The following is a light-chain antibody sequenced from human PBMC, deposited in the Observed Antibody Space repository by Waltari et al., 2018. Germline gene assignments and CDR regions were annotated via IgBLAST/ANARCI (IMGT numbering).Light chain of an antibody. Sequence: QSALTQPPSASGSPGQSVTISCTGTSGHVGTYAHVSWYQQYPGKPPRVLIYEVTKRPSGVPGRFSGSKSGNTASLTVSGLQAEDEASYYCGSYADSSTFLFGGGTKLTVL. V-gene: IGLV2-8*01. CDR2: EVT. CDR3: GSYADSSTFL. CDR1: SGHVGTYAH. J-gene: IGLJ2*01.